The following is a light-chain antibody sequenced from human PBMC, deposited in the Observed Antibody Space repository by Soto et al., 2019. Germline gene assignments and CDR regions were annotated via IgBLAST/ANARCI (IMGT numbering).Light chain of an antibody. V-gene: IGKV4-1*01. CDR1: QSVLYSPNNKNY. CDR2: WAS. CDR3: QQYYSTPIT. Sequence: DIVMTQSPDSLAVSLGERATINCKSSQSVLYSPNNKNYLAWYQQKPGQPPKLLIYWASTRESGAPDRFSGSGSGTDFTLTISSLQAEDVAVYYCQQYYSTPITFGQGTRLEIK. J-gene: IGKJ5*01.